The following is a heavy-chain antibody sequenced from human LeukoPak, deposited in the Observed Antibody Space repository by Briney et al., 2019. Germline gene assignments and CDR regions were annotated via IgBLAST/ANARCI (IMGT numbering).Heavy chain of an antibody. CDR1: GFPFSSYG. CDR3: AREPGMNMYYFDY. J-gene: IGHJ4*02. Sequence: PGRSLRLSCAASGFPFSSYGIHWVRQAPGQGLEWMGIIDPSGGSTSYAQKFQGRVTMTRDTSTSTVYMELSSLTSEDTAVYYCAREPGMNMYYFDYWGQGTLVTVSS. V-gene: IGHV1-46*01. CDR2: IDPSGGST. D-gene: IGHD1/OR15-1a*01.